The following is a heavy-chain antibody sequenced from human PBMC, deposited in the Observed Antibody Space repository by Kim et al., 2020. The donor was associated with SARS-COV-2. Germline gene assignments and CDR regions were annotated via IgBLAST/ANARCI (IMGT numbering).Heavy chain of an antibody. CDR2: IYSGGSST. D-gene: IGHD2-2*01. CDR3: AKSPDSTRYYYYYGMDV. CDR1: GFTFSSYA. J-gene: IGHJ6*02. V-gene: IGHV3-23*03. Sequence: GGSLRLSCAASGFTFSSYAMSWVRQAPGKGLEWVSVIYSGGSSTYYADSVKGRFTISRDNSKNTLYLQMNSLRAEDTAVYYCAKSPDSTRYYYYYGMDVWGQGTTVTVSS.